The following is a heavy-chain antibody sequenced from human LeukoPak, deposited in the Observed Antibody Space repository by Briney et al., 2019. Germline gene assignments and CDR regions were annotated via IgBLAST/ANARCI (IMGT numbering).Heavy chain of an antibody. CDR1: GFTFSGSA. J-gene: IGHJ4*02. CDR3: TKNYYDILTGFGY. CDR2: IRSKANSYAT. V-gene: IGHV3-73*01. Sequence: GGSLRLSCAASGFTFSGSAMSWVRQASGKGLAWVARIRSKANSYATAYAASVKGRFTISRDDSKNTAYLQMNSLKTEDTAVYYCTKNYYDILTGFGYWGQGTLVTVSS. D-gene: IGHD3-9*01.